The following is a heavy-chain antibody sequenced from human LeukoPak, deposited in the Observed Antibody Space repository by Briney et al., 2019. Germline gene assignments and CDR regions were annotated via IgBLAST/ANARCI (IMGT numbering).Heavy chain of an antibody. J-gene: IGHJ4*02. D-gene: IGHD6-19*01. V-gene: IGHV4-4*07. Sequence: SETLSLTCTVSGGSISSYYWSWIRQPAGKGLEWIVRIYTSGSTNYNPSLKSRVTMSVDTSKNQFSLKLSSVTAADTAVYYCAREIYSSGWYQNDYWGQGTLVTVSS. CDR3: AREIYSSGWYQNDY. CDR2: IYTSGST. CDR1: GGSISSYY.